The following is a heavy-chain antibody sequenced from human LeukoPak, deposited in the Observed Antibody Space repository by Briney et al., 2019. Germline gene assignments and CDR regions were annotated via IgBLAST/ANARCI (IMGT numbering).Heavy chain of an antibody. D-gene: IGHD6-13*01. CDR2: IHLNGGGT. J-gene: IGHJ4*02. Sequence: VASVKVSCTASGHIFTVDSIHWVRQAPGQGLEWMGWIHLNGGGTYRSQKFQDRVTMTKGTSISTAYMELTSLTSDDTAVYYCANIAAAGTLGTWDYWGQGTLVTVSS. V-gene: IGHV1-2*02. CDR1: GHIFTVDS. CDR3: ANIAAAGTLGTWDY.